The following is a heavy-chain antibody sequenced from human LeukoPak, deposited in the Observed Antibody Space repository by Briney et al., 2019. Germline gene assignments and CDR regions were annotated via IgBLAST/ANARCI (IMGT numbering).Heavy chain of an antibody. Sequence: GSLRLSCAASGFTFSSYAMSRVRQAPGKGLEWVSAISGSGGSTYYADSVKGRFTISRDNSKNTLYLQMNSLRAEDTAVYYCAKRGRDGYNMHYWGQGTLVTVSS. CDR2: ISGSGGST. V-gene: IGHV3-23*01. D-gene: IGHD5-24*01. CDR3: AKRGRDGYNMHY. CDR1: GFTFSSYA. J-gene: IGHJ4*02.